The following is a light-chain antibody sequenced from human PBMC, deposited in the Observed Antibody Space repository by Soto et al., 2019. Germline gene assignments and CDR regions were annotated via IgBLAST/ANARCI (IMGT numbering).Light chain of an antibody. CDR3: LQDYSYPLT. CDR1: QGIKND. Sequence: AIQMTQSPSSLSASVGGRVTITCRASQGIKNDLGWYQQKPGKAPKLLIYAASSLQSGVPSRFSGSGSGTDFSLTISSLQPDDFATYYCLQDYSYPLTFGQGTKVDIK. J-gene: IGKJ1*01. V-gene: IGKV1-6*01. CDR2: AAS.